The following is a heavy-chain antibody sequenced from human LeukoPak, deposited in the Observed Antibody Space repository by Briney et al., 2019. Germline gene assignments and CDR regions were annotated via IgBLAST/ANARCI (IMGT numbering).Heavy chain of an antibody. Sequence: ASVKVSCKASGYTFTSYGISGVGQAPGQGLEWMGWSSAYNGNTNYAQKLQGRVTMTTDTSTSTAYMELRSLRSDDTAVYYCARLYCSSTSCRDAFDIWGQGTMVTVSS. CDR2: SSAYNGNT. CDR3: ARLYCSSTSCRDAFDI. V-gene: IGHV1-18*01. D-gene: IGHD2-2*01. CDR1: GYTFTSYG. J-gene: IGHJ3*02.